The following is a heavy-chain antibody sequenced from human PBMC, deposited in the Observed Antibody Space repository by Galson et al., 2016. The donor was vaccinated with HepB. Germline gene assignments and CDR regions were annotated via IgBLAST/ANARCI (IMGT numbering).Heavy chain of an antibody. CDR3: ARGAARPGDWYFDL. D-gene: IGHD6-6*01. CDR1: GFTFSSYD. Sequence: SLRLSCAASGFTFSSYDMHWVRQATGKGLEWVSTIGTAGDTYYPGSVKGRFTLSSENAKNSSYLQMNSLRAGDTAVYYCARGAARPGDWYFDLWGRGTLVTVST. J-gene: IGHJ2*01. V-gene: IGHV3-13*04. CDR2: IGTAGDT.